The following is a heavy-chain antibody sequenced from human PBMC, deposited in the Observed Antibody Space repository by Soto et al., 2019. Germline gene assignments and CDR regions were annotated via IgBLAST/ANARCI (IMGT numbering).Heavy chain of an antibody. J-gene: IGHJ4*02. CDR3: AREYCTSSSCYGSDF. Sequence: QVQLVQSGAEVKKPGASVKVSCKASGYTFTVYGISWVRQAPGQGLEWMGWISTYNGDTKYTQNFRGRVTMTADTSTTTAYMELTSLTSDDTAIYYCAREYCTSSSCYGSDFWGQGTLVTVSS. D-gene: IGHD2-2*01. V-gene: IGHV1-18*01. CDR1: GYTFTVYG. CDR2: ISTYNGDT.